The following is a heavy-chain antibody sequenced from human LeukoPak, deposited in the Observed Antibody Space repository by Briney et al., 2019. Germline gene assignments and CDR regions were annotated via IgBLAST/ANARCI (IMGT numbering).Heavy chain of an antibody. D-gene: IGHD3/OR15-3a*01. CDR2: ISGSGGST. CDR1: GFTFSSYA. CDR3: AKAPPSGMDYYFDY. V-gene: IGHV3-23*01. Sequence: PGGSLRLSCAASGFTFSSYAMSWVRPAPGKGLEGGSGISGSGGSTYYADSVKGRFTIYRDNSKNTLYLQMNSLRAEDTAVYYCAKAPPSGMDYYFDYWGQGTLVTVSS. J-gene: IGHJ4*02.